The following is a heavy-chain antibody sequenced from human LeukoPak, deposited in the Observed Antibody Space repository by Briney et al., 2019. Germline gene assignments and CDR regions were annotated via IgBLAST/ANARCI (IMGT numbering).Heavy chain of an antibody. J-gene: IGHJ4*02. CDR1: GGSISSSSDY. CDR3: ARHPTPGYDFWSGSNPINY. CDR2: IYYSGST. V-gene: IGHV4-39*01. Sequence: SESLSLTCTVSGGSISSSSDYWGWIRQPPGKGLEWIGIIYYSGSTYYNPSLKSRVTISVDTSRNQFSLKLSSVTAADTAVYYCARHPTPGYDFWSGSNPINYWGQGTLVTVSS. D-gene: IGHD3-3*01.